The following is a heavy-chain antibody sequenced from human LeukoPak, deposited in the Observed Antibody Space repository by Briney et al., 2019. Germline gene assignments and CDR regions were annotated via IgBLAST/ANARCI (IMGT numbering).Heavy chain of an antibody. CDR2: IKSKTDGGTT. V-gene: IGHV3-15*01. Sequence: GGSLRLSCAASGFTFTNAWMSWVRQAPGKGLEWVGRIKSKTDGGTTGYAAPVTGRLTISRDDSKNMLYLQMNSLETEDTAVYYCTTSRTAWGQGTTVTVSS. D-gene: IGHD2-21*02. CDR1: GFTFTNAW. J-gene: IGHJ6*02. CDR3: TTSRTA.